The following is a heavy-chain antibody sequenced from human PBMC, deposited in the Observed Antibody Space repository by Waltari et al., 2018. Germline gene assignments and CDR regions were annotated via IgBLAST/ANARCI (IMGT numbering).Heavy chain of an antibody. CDR1: GFNLMGHS. CDR3: VGIVNVEFDAFDL. CDR2: ISNTRSPI. J-gene: IGHJ3*01. Sequence: ETQLVESGGGVVQPGGSRRLSGAVSGFNLMGHSMNWVRQASGKGLEWVSYISNTRSPIYYADSVKGRFTISRDNAKNSLYLQMNDLRAEDTAMYYCVGIVNVEFDAFDLWGQGTMVSVSS. V-gene: IGHV3-48*01. D-gene: IGHD1-26*01.